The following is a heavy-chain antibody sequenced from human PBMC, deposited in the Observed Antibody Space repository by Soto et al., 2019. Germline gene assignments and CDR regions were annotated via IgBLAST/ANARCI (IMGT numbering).Heavy chain of an antibody. CDR3: ARDQPSSSWYRLNYYYYYGMDV. Sequence: EVQLVESGGGLVQPGGSLRLSCAASGFTFSSYEMNWVRQAPGKGLEWVPYISSSGSTIYYADSVKGRFTISRDNAKNSLYLQMNSLRAEDTAVYYCARDQPSSSWYRLNYYYYYGMDVWGQGTTVTVSS. V-gene: IGHV3-48*03. CDR1: GFTFSSYE. J-gene: IGHJ6*02. D-gene: IGHD6-13*01. CDR2: ISSSGSTI.